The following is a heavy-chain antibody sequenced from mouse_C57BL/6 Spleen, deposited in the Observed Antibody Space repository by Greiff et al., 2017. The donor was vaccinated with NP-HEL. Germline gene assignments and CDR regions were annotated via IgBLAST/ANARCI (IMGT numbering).Heavy chain of an antibody. J-gene: IGHJ2*01. V-gene: IGHV1-69*01. CDR3: ARGLRNYSYYFDY. CDR2: IDPSDSYT. Sequence: VQLQQPGAELVMPGASVKLSCKASGYTFTSYWMHWVKQRPGQGLEWIEEIDPSDSYTNYNQKFKGKSTLTVDKSSSTAYMQLSSLTSEDSAVYYCARGLRNYSYYFDYWGQGTTLTVSS. CDR1: GYTFTSYW. D-gene: IGHD2-1*01.